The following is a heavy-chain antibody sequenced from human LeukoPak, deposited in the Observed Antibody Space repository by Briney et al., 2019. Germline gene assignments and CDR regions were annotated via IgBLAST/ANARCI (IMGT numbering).Heavy chain of an antibody. CDR1: GYDFSIYG. D-gene: IGHD6-19*01. J-gene: IGHJ4*02. CDR3: ARENAVAGTAFDY. CDR2: IRPSNGNR. Sequence: GASVKVSCRTSGYDFSIYGITWVRQAPGLGLEYMGWIRPSNGNRNYAQKVQDRVTLTTDTSTSTVYMELRSLRSDDTAVYYCARENAVAGTAFDYWGQGTLVTVSS. V-gene: IGHV1-18*01.